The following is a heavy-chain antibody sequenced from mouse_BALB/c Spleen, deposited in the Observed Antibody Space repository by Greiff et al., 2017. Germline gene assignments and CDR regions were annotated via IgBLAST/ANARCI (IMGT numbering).Heavy chain of an antibody. CDR2: INPGSGGT. V-gene: IGHV1-54*01. CDR3: ARRKYDNGDYAMDY. CDR1: GYAFTNYL. J-gene: IGHJ4*01. D-gene: IGHD2-14*01. Sequence: VQLQQSGADLVRPGTSVKVSCKASGYAFTNYLIEWVNQRPGQGLEWIGVINPGSGGTNYNEKFTGEATLTADKTSSTAYMQLSSLTSDGSAVYFCARRKYDNGDYAMDYWGQGTSVTVSS.